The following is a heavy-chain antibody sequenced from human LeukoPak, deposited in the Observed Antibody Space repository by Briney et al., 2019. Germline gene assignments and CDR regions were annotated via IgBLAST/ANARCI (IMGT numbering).Heavy chain of an antibody. CDR1: GGSFADYY. J-gene: IGHJ4*02. D-gene: IGHD3-22*01. CDR3: ARSYYYDGFHSSLGF. Sequence: SETLSLTCALYGGSFADYYWSWVRQSPGKGLEWIGEINHSGTKRYNLSLKSRLVMSIDTSKNQFSLRLSSVTAADTATYHCARSYYYDGFHSSLGFWGQGTLVTVCS. CDR2: INHSGTK. V-gene: IGHV4-34*01.